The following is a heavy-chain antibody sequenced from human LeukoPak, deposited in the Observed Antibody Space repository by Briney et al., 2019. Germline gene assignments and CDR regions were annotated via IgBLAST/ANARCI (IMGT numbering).Heavy chain of an antibody. CDR2: ISSSGSTI. D-gene: IGHD3-22*01. Sequence: GGSLRLSCAASGFTFSSYEMNWVRQAPGKGLEWVSHISSSGSTIYYADSVKGRFTISRDNAKNSLYLQMNSLRAEDTAVYYCARWYYDSSGYVFSDYWGQGTLVTVSS. V-gene: IGHV3-48*03. CDR1: GFTFSSYE. CDR3: ARWYYDSSGYVFSDY. J-gene: IGHJ4*02.